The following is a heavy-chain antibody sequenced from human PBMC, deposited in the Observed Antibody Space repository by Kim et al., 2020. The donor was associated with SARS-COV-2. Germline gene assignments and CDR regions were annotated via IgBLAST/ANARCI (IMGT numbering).Heavy chain of an antibody. J-gene: IGHJ5*02. CDR1: GYTFTSYD. D-gene: IGHD2-2*01. CDR3: ARGLRGIDESVLGVVPASRVLNWFDP. V-gene: IGHV1-8*01. CDR2: MNPNSGNT. Sequence: ASVKVSCKASGYTFTSYDINWVRQATGQGLEWMGWMNPNSGNTGYAQKFQGRVTMTRNTSISTAYMELSSLRSEDTAVYYCARGLRGIDESVLGVVPASRVLNWFDPWGKGTLVTVSS.